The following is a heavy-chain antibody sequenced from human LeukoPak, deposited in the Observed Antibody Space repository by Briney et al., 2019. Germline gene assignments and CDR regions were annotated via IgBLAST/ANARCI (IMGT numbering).Heavy chain of an antibody. CDR3: AKARITMVRGVIGNDAFDI. CDR1: GFTFSSYA. J-gene: IGHJ3*02. D-gene: IGHD3-10*01. Sequence: GGSLRLSCAASGFTFSSYAMSWVRQAPGKGLEWVSAISGSGGRTYYADSVKGRFTISRDNSKNTLYLQMNSLRAEDTAVYYCAKARITMVRGVIGNDAFDIWGQGTMVTVSS. V-gene: IGHV3-23*01. CDR2: ISGSGGRT.